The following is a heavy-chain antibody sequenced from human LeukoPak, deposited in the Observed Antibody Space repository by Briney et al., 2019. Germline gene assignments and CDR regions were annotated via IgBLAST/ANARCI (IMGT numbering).Heavy chain of an antibody. CDR2: INTDGSST. CDR3: ARAEYYDFWSGSDDAFDI. V-gene: IGHV3-74*01. CDR1: GFTFSSYW. Sequence: GGSLRLSCAASGFTFSSYWMHWVRQAPGKGLVWVSRINTDGSSTGYADSVKGRFTISRDNAKNTLYLQMNSLRAEDTAVYYCARAEYYDFWSGSDDAFDIWGQGTMVTVSS. D-gene: IGHD3-3*01. J-gene: IGHJ3*02.